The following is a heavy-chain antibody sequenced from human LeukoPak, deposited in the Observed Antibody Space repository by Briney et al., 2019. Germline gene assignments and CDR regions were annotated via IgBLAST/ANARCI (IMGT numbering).Heavy chain of an antibody. V-gene: IGHV3-7*01. D-gene: IGHD6-13*01. CDR2: IKEDGSEK. Sequence: GGTLRLSCAASGFTFSSYWMSWVRQAPGKGLEWVANIKEDGSEKYYVDSVKGRFTISRDNAKNSLYLQMNSLRAEDTAVYYCATDLSYTSSWSDYWGQGTLVTVSS. CDR1: GFTFSSYW. CDR3: ATDLSYTSSWSDY. J-gene: IGHJ4*02.